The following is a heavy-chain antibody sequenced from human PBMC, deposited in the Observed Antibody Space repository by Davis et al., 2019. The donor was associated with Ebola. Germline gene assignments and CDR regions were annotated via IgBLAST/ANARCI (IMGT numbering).Heavy chain of an antibody. CDR2: IRSEANSYAT. CDR3: TSPYGDYDY. CDR1: GFTFSGSA. Sequence: GESLKISCAASGFTFSGSAMHWVRQASGKGLEWVGRIRSEANSYATAYAASVKGRFTISRDDSKNTAYLQMNSLKTEDTAVYYCTSPYGDYDYWGQGTLVTVSS. D-gene: IGHD4-17*01. J-gene: IGHJ4*02. V-gene: IGHV3-73*01.